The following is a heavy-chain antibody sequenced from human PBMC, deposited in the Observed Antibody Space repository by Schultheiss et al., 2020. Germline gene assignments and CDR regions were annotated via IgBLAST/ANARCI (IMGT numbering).Heavy chain of an antibody. CDR1: GGTFSSYT. D-gene: IGHD6-19*01. V-gene: IGHV1-69*02. CDR3: ARGEGSGWYVSQYYYYYYIDV. CDR2: IIPILGIA. Sequence: SVKVSCKASGGTFSSYTISWVRQAPGQGLEWMGRIIPILGIANYAQKFQGRVTITADKSTSTAYMELSSLRSEDTAVYYCARGEGSGWYVSQYYYYYYIDVWGKGTTVTVSS. J-gene: IGHJ6*03.